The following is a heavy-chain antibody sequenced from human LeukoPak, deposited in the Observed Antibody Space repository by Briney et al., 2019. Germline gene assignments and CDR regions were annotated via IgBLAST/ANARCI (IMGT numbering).Heavy chain of an antibody. J-gene: IGHJ4*02. CDR3: AKVGYGSSWQVDY. D-gene: IGHD6-13*01. V-gene: IGHV3-30*18. CDR1: GFTFSSYA. Sequence: GGSLRLSCAASGFTFSSYAMSWVRQAPGKGLEWVAVISYDGSNKYYADSVKGRFTISRDNSKNTLYLQMNSLRAEDTAVYYCAKVGYGSSWQVDYWGQGTLVTVSS. CDR2: ISYDGSNK.